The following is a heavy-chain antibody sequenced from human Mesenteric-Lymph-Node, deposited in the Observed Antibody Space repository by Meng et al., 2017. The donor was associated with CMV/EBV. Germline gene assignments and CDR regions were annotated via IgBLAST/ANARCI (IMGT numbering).Heavy chain of an antibody. Sequence: KASGGTFSSYAISWVRQTPGQGLEWMGGIIPIFGTANYAQKFQGRVTITADKSTSTAYMELSSLRSEDTAVYYCARGRGYSGYDPFDYWGQGTLVTVSS. J-gene: IGHJ4*02. D-gene: IGHD5-12*01. CDR1: GGTFSSYA. CDR2: IIPIFGTA. CDR3: ARGRGYSGYDPFDY. V-gene: IGHV1-69*06.